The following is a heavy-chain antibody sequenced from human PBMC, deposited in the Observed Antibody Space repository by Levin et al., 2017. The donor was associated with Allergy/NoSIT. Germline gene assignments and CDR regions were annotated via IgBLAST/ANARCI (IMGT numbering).Heavy chain of an antibody. V-gene: IGHV3-11*01. J-gene: IGHJ5*02. CDR3: ARVLWSGYGPRVP. CDR2: ISSSGSTI. Sequence: GESLKISCAASGFTFSDYYMSWIRQAPGKGLEWVSYISSSGSTIYYADSVKGRFTISRDNAKNSLYLQMNSLRAEDTAVYYCARVLWSGYGPRVPWGQGTLVTVSS. CDR1: GFTFSDYY. D-gene: IGHD3-3*01.